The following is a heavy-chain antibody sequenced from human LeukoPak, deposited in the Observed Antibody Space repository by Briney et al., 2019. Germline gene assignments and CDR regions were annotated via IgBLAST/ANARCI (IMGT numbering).Heavy chain of an antibody. V-gene: IGHV3-74*01. CDR2: INSDGSST. D-gene: IGHD5-24*01. J-gene: IGHJ3*02. CDR3: ALGVEGNAFDI. Sequence: GGSLRLSCAASGFTFSSYWMHWVRQAPGKGLVWVSRINSDGSSTSYADSVKGRFTISRDNAKNTLYLQMNSLRAEDTAVYYCALGVEGNAFDIWGHGTMVTVSS. CDR1: GFTFSSYW.